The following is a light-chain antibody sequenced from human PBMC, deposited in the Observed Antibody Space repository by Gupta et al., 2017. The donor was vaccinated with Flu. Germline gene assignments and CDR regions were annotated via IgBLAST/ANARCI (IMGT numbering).Light chain of an antibody. Sequence: CWASKKQIRELAWYQQKPGQAPRLLIYDASNRATGIPARFSGSGSGTEFTLTISSLEPEDFAIYYCQHRTNWPITFGRGTTVDIK. V-gene: IGKV3-11*01. CDR1: KKQIRE. CDR2: DAS. J-gene: IGKJ4*01. CDR3: QHRTNWPIT.